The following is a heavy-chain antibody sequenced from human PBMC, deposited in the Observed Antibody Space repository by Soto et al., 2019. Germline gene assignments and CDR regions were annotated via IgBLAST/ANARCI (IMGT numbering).Heavy chain of an antibody. Sequence: LRLSCAASGFTFSSYSMNWVRQAPGKGLEWVSSISSSSSYIYYADSVKGRFTISRDNAKNSLYLQMNSLRAEDTAVYYCAREHSSGWYLDYWGQGTLVTVSS. D-gene: IGHD6-19*01. V-gene: IGHV3-21*01. J-gene: IGHJ4*02. CDR3: AREHSSGWYLDY. CDR1: GFTFSSYS. CDR2: ISSSSSYI.